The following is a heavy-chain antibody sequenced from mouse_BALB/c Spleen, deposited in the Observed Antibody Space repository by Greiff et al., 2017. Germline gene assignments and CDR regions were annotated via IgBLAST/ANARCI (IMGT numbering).Heavy chain of an antibody. D-gene: IGHD2-4*01. J-gene: IGHJ3*01. V-gene: IGHV5-9-4*01. CDR1: GFTFSSYA. CDR2: ISSGGSYT. CDR3: ARDLGITTGFAY. Sequence: VQLQQSGGGLVKPGGSLKLSCAASGFTFSSYAMSWVRQSPEKRLEWVAEISSGGSYTYYPDTVTGRFTISRDNAKNTLYLEMSSLRSEDTAMYYCARDLGITTGFAYWGQGTLVTVSA.